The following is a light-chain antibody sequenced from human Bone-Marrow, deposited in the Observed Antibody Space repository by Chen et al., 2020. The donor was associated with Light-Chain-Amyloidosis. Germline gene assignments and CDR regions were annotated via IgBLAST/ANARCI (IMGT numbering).Light chain of an antibody. CDR1: SGSIAPNY. J-gene: IGLJ3*02. CDR3: QSYQGSGQGV. Sequence: NFMLTQPHSVSESPGKTVIISCTRSSGSIAPNYVPWYQQRPGSSPSTVISEEDQRPSGAPERFSGSIARSSNSASLASSGLKTEDDADYYCQSYQGSGQGVFGGGTKLTVL. CDR2: EED. V-gene: IGLV6-57*01.